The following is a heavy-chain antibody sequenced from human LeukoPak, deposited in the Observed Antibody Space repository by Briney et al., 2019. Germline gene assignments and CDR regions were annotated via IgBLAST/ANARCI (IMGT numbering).Heavy chain of an antibody. Sequence: GGSLRLSCAASVFTFTSYSMNWVRQAPGRGLEWVSSICISSSYIYYAAPVKGRFTISRDNAKNSLYLQMNSLRAEDTAVYYCARVSVDTAMVTPSGFDYWGQGTLVTVSS. CDR2: ICISSSYI. V-gene: IGHV3-21*01. D-gene: IGHD5-18*01. J-gene: IGHJ4*02. CDR1: VFTFTSYS. CDR3: ARVSVDTAMVTPSGFDY.